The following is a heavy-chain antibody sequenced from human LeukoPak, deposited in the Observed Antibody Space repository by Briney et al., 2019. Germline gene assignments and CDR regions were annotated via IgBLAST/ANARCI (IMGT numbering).Heavy chain of an antibody. CDR1: GFTVSSNY. V-gene: IGHV3-66*01. D-gene: IGHD3-10*01. Sequence: PGGSLRLSCAASGFTVSSNYMSWVRQAPGKGLEWVSVIYSGGSTYYADSVKGRFTISRDNSKNTLYLQMKSLRAEDTAVYYCGILWFGELFSSIYGMDVWGQGTTVTVSS. J-gene: IGHJ6*02. CDR3: GILWFGELFSSIYGMDV. CDR2: IYSGGST.